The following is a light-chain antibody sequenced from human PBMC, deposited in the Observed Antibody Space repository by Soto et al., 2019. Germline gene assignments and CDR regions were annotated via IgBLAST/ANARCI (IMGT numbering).Light chain of an antibody. CDR2: GAS. CDR3: QQYGSSPRT. V-gene: IGKV3-20*01. J-gene: IGKJ1*01. Sequence: EIVLTPSPGTLSLSPGERATLSCRPSQSVTSNYLAWYQQKPGQAPRLLVYGASSRAAGIPARFGGSGSGTEFTLTISSLQSEDSAVYYCQQYGSSPRTFGQGTKGDIK. CDR1: QSVTSNY.